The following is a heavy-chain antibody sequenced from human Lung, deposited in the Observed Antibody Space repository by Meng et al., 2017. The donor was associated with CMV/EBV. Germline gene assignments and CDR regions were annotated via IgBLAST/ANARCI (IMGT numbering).Heavy chain of an antibody. D-gene: IGHD6-19*01. V-gene: IGHV4-4*02. Sequence: QGQLPESGPGLGRPSGTLSPTCAGSGGSISSSNLWSWVRQPPGKGLEWIGEIYHSGSTNYNPSLKSRVTISVDKSKNQFSLKLSSVTAADTAVYYCASFPPPGKQWLVTDYWGQGTLVTVSS. CDR1: GGSISSSNL. J-gene: IGHJ4*02. CDR2: IYHSGST. CDR3: ASFPPPGKQWLVTDY.